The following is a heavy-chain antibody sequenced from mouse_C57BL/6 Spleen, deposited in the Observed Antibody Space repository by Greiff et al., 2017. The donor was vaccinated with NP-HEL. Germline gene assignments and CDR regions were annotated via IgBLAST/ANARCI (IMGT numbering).Heavy chain of an antibody. V-gene: IGHV1-64*01. J-gene: IGHJ4*01. CDR3: AREGGSSYAMDY. D-gene: IGHD1-1*01. CDR2: IHPNSGST. CDR1: GYTFTSYW. Sequence: VKLQQPGAELVKPGASVKLSCKASGYTFTSYWMHWVKQRPGQGLEWIGMIHPNSGSTNNNEKFKSKATLTVDKSSSTAYMQLSSLTSEDSAVYYCAREGGSSYAMDYWGQGTSVTVSS.